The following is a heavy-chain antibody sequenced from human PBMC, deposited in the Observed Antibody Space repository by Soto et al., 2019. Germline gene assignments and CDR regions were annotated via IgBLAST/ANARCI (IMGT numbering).Heavy chain of an antibody. CDR2: IIPILGIA. J-gene: IGHJ6*02. D-gene: IGHD6-13*01. CDR1: GGTFSSYT. V-gene: IGHV1-69*02. CDR3: ARVGPIAAAGKGMDV. Sequence: GASVKVSCKASGGTFSSYTISWLRQAPGQGLEWMGRIIPILGIANYAQKFQGRVTITADKSTSTAYMELSSLRSEDTAVYYCARVGPIAAAGKGMDVWGQGTTVTVSS.